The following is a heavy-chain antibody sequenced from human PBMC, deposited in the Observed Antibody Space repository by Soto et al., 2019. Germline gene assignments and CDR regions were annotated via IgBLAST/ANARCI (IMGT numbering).Heavy chain of an antibody. CDR2: IYYSGST. CDR3: ARGRGGTGLRGSKGGSNWFDP. D-gene: IGHD4-17*01. V-gene: IGHV4-31*03. CDR1: GGSISSGGYY. Sequence: QVQLQESGPGLVKPSQTLSLTCTVSGGSISSGGYYWSWIRQHPGKGLEWIGYIYYSGSTYYNPSPRRRVTRSEGTSKTQFSLKLSSVTAADTAVDYCARGRGGTGLRGSKGGSNWFDPWGQGTLVTVSS. J-gene: IGHJ5*02.